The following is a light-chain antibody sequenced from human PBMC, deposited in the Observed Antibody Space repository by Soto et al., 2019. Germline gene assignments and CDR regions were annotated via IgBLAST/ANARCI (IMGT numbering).Light chain of an antibody. CDR3: SSYTNTNTLV. Sequence: QSALTQPASVSGSPGQSITISCTGTSSDVGGYNYVSWYQQHPGKAPKVMIYEVSNRPSGVSNRFSGSKSGNTASLTISGLQAEDEADYYWSSYTNTNTLVFGTGTKLTVL. J-gene: IGLJ1*01. CDR2: EVS. V-gene: IGLV2-14*01. CDR1: SSDVGGYNY.